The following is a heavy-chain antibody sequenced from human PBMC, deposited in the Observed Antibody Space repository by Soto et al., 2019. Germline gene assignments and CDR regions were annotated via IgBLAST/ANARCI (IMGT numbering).Heavy chain of an antibody. Sequence: QVQLVESGGGVVQPGGSLRLSCATSGFAFSSYGMHWVRQAPGKGLEWVAVVRFDAINKYYADSVKGRFTISRDNSKSMVYLQMNSLRPDDTAVYYCAKLPNCGGDCYFDDWGQGTLVTVSS. J-gene: IGHJ4*02. V-gene: IGHV3-30*02. CDR2: VRFDAINK. CDR3: AKLPNCGGDCYFDD. D-gene: IGHD2-21*02. CDR1: GFAFSSYG.